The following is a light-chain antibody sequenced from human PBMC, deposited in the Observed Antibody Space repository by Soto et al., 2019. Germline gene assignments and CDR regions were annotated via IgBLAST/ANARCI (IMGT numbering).Light chain of an antibody. CDR1: QTISSW. CDR3: QHYNSYSEA. Sequence: DIQMTQSPSTLSGSLGDRGTRTCRASQTISSWLAWYQQKPGKAPKLLIYKASTLKSGVPSRFSGSGSGTEFTLTISSLQPDDFATYYCQHYNSYSEAFGQGTKVDIK. CDR2: KAS. V-gene: IGKV1-5*03. J-gene: IGKJ1*01.